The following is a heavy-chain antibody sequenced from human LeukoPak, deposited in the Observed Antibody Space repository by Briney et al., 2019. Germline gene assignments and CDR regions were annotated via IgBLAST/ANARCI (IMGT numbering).Heavy chain of an antibody. Sequence: ASVKVSCKASGYTFTSYDINWVRQAPGQGLEWMGIINPSGGSTSYAQKFQGRVTMTRDMSTSTVYMELSSLRSEDTAVYYCARAARTNGVCYDYWGQGTLVTVSS. V-gene: IGHV1-46*01. D-gene: IGHD2-8*01. CDR3: ARAARTNGVCYDY. CDR2: INPSGGST. CDR1: GYTFTSYD. J-gene: IGHJ4*02.